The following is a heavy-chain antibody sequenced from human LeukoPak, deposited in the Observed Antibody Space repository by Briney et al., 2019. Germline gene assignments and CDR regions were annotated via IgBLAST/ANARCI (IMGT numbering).Heavy chain of an antibody. J-gene: IGHJ5*02. V-gene: IGHV1-18*01. Sequence: GASVKVSCKASGYTFTSYGISWVRQAPGQGLEWMGWISAYNGNTNYAQKLQGRVTMTTDTSTSTAYMELRSLRSDDTAVYYCARTSKVVTATTPSYNWFDPWGQGTLVTVSS. D-gene: IGHD2-21*02. CDR1: GYTFTSYG. CDR2: ISAYNGNT. CDR3: ARTSKVVTATTPSYNWFDP.